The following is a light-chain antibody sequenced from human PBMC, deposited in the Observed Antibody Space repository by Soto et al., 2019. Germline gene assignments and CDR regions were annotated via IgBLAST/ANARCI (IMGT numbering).Light chain of an antibody. Sequence: SALTQPAAVSGSPGPSITISCTGTSRDVGGYNYVYWYQQHPGKARNLMNYDVSNRPSGRSNRFAGSKSDNTASLTISGRHAYDASDDHGSSYTSSSPLLYVFPTGTTVTVL. V-gene: IGLV2-14*01. CDR2: DVS. CDR3: SSYTSSSPLLYV. CDR1: SRDVGGYNY. J-gene: IGLJ1*01.